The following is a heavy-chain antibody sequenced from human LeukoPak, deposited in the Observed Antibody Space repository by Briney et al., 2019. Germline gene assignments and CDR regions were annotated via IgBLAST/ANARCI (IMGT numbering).Heavy chain of an antibody. CDR3: ARDRDDSSGYYPYYFDY. CDR1: GYSISSCYH. J-gene: IGHJ4*02. CDR2: NSHSGST. V-gene: IGHV4-38-2*02. D-gene: IGHD3-22*01. Sequence: PSETLSLTCTVSGYSISSCYHWGWLRPPPRKGLEWVGSNSHSGSTYYNPSFKSRVTITGDTSKNQFSLKLSTLTAADTAVYYCARDRDDSSGYYPYYFDYWGQGTLVTVSS.